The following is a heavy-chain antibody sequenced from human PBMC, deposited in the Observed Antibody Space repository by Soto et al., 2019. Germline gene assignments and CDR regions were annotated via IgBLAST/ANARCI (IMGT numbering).Heavy chain of an antibody. J-gene: IGHJ3*01. V-gene: IGHV3-30*09. CDR3: ARQWLGSTPDPFDV. CDR2: ISYDGSNK. Sequence: PGGSLRLSCAASGFTFSSYAMHWVRQAPGKGLEWVSLISYDGSNKYYADSVKGRFAISRDNSKNTLSLQMNSLGAADTAVYYCARQWLGSTPDPFDVWGQGTMVTVS. CDR1: GFTFSSYA. D-gene: IGHD6-19*01.